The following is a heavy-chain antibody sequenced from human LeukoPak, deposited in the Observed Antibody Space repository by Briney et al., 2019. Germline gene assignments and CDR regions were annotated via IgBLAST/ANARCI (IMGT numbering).Heavy chain of an antibody. V-gene: IGHV3-74*01. CDR3: ARGRIGYYFDY. Sequence: GGSLRLSCAASGFTFSSYSMNWVRQAPGKGLVWVSRINTDGIITSYADSVKGQYTISRDNAKNTLYLQMDSLRDEDTAVYYCARGRIGYYFDYWGQGTLVTVSS. CDR2: INTDGIIT. CDR1: GFTFSSYS. J-gene: IGHJ4*02. D-gene: IGHD2-15*01.